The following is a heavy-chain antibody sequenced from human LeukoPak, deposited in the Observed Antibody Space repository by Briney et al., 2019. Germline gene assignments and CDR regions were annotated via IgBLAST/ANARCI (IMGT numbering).Heavy chain of an antibody. CDR3: ARGKVGAPVDY. Sequence: ASVKVSCKASGYTFTGYYMHWVRQAPGQGLEWMGIINPSGGSTSYAQKFQGRVTITADESTSTAYMELSSLRSEDTAVYYCARGKVGAPVDYWGQGTLVTVSS. CDR1: GYTFTGYY. D-gene: IGHD1-26*01. J-gene: IGHJ4*02. V-gene: IGHV1-46*01. CDR2: INPSGGST.